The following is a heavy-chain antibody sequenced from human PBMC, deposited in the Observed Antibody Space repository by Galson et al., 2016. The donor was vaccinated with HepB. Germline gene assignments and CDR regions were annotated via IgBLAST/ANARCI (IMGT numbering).Heavy chain of an antibody. D-gene: IGHD2/OR15-2a*01. CDR2: TRNKVNSYTT. J-gene: IGHJ3*02. CDR1: GFTFSSYS. V-gene: IGHV3-72*01. CDR3: ARPSGKYSGGFDI. Sequence: SLRLSCAASGFTFSSYSMNWVRQAPGKGLEWVGRTRNKVNSYTTEYAASVRGGFTISRDDSKNSLYLQMNSLKTEDTALYYCARPSGKYSGGFDIWGQGTMVTVSS.